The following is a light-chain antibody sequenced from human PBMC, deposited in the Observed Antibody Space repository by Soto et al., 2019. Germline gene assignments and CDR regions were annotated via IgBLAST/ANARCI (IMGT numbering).Light chain of an antibody. CDR2: GAS. V-gene: IGKV3-15*01. Sequence: EIVMTQSPATLSVSPGERATLSCRASQSVISNFAWYQQKPGQAPRLLIYGASTRGTGIPARFSGSGSGTEFTLPISSLQSEDFAVYYCQQYNSWTPFTFGQGTKVEIK. CDR3: QQYNSWTPFT. J-gene: IGKJ1*01. CDR1: QSVISN.